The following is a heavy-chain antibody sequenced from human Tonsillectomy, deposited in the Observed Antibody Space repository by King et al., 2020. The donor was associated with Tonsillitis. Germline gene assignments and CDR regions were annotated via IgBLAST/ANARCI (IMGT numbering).Heavy chain of an antibody. CDR1: GFTVCYHY. CDR3: VSGVVGAADH. Sequence: VQLGESWGGLVQPGGSLRLPCAAAGFTVCYHYLDWFRPAPGTGVEWVGRTRNTHNSYTTEYAASVKGSFTIPRDDSKNSEYLQMNSLKTEDTAMYYCVSGVVGAADHWGQGTLVTVSS. J-gene: IGHJ4*02. D-gene: IGHD1-26*01. CDR2: TRNTHNSYTT. V-gene: IGHV3-72*01.